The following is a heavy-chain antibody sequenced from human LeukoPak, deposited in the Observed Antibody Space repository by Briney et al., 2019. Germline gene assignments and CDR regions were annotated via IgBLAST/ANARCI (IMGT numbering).Heavy chain of an antibody. CDR3: ASPPYSSSWGYFDY. D-gene: IGHD6-13*01. V-gene: IGHV1-69*06. J-gene: IGHJ4*02. Sequence: SVKVSCKASGGTFSSYAISWVRQAPGQGLEWMGRIIPIFGTANYAQKFQGRVTITADKSTSTAYMELSSLRSEDMAVYYCASPPYSSSWGYFDYWGQGTLVTVSS. CDR1: GGTFSSYA. CDR2: IIPIFGTA.